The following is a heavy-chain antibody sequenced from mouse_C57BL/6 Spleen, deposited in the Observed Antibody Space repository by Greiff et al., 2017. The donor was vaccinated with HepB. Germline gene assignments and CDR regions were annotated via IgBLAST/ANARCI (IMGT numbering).Heavy chain of an antibody. CDR2: ISDGGSYT. J-gene: IGHJ3*01. D-gene: IGHD1-1*01. CDR3: ARGYYYGSSLQFAY. V-gene: IGHV5-4*03. Sequence: EVKLVESGGGLVRPGGSLKLSCAASGFTFSSYAMSWVRQTPEKRLEWVATISDGGSYTYYPDNVKGRFTISRDNAKNTLYLQMSHLKSEDTAMYYCARGYYYGSSLQFAYWGQGTLVTVSA. CDR1: GFTFSSYA.